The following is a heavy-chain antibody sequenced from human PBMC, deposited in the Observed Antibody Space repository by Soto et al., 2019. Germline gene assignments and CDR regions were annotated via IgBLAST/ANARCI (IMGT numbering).Heavy chain of an antibody. D-gene: IGHD3-22*01. CDR2: IIPIFGTA. J-gene: IGHJ4*02. Sequence: QVQLVQSGAEVKKPASSVKVSCTASGGTFSSYAISWVRQAPGQGLEWMGGIIPIFGTANYAQKFQGRVTITADESTSKAYMELSSLRSEDTAVYYCARSVSDDSSGYYFGYFDCWGQGTLVIVSS. CDR3: ARSVSDDSSGYYFGYFDC. V-gene: IGHV1-69*01. CDR1: GGTFSSYA.